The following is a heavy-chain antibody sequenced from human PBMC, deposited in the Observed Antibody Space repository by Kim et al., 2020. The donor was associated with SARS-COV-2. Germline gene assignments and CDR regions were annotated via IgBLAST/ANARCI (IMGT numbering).Heavy chain of an antibody. CDR1: GGSINRNY. V-gene: IGHV4-59*01. D-gene: IGHD6-19*01. J-gene: IGHJ1*01. Sequence: SETLSLTCTVSGGSINRNYWSWFRQPPGKGLEWIGYIYYTGSTNYNPSLQSRVTISVDRSNNQFSLKLKSLTAAYTAVYYCASDISCGWYYFWGRDALVTVPS. CDR3: ASDISCGWYYF. CDR2: IYYTGST.